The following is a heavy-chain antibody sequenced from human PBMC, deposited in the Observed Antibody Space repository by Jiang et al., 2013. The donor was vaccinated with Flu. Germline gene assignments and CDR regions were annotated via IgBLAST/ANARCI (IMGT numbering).Heavy chain of an antibody. CDR3: ARHTYYYDSSGYPY. CDR2: IDPSDSYT. Sequence: GYSFTSYWSQLGAPDARKGLEWMGRIDPSDSYTNYSPSFQGHVTISADKSISTAYLQWSSLKASDTAMYYCARHTYYYDSSGYPYWGQGTLVTVSS. V-gene: IGHV5-10-1*01. J-gene: IGHJ4*02. D-gene: IGHD3-22*01. CDR1: GYSFTSYW.